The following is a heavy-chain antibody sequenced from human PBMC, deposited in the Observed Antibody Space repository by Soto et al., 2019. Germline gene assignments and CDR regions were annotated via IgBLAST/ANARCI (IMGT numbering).Heavy chain of an antibody. CDR2: IGTAGDT. J-gene: IGHJ6*03. CDR1: GFTFSSYD. D-gene: IGHD7-27*01. V-gene: IGHV3-13*01. Sequence: GGSLRLSCAASGFTFSSYDMHWVRQATGKGLEWVSAIGTAGDTYYPGSVKGRFTISRENAKNSLYLQMNSLRAGDTAVYYCARGGTRGLGIDYYYYYMDVWGKGTTVTVSS. CDR3: ARGGTRGLGIDYYYYYMDV.